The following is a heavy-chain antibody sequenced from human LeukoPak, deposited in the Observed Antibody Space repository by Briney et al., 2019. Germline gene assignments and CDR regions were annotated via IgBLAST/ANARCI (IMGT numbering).Heavy chain of an antibody. CDR3: ARGGWTAMVYAVRFDP. J-gene: IGHJ5*02. Sequence: GASVKVSCKASGYTFTGYYMHWVRQAPGQGLEWMGWINPNSGGTNYAQKFQGRVTMTRDTSISTAYMELSRLRSDDTAVYYCARGGWTAMVYAVRFDPWGQGTLVTVSS. CDR1: GYTFTGYY. CDR2: INPNSGGT. V-gene: IGHV1-2*02. D-gene: IGHD5-18*01.